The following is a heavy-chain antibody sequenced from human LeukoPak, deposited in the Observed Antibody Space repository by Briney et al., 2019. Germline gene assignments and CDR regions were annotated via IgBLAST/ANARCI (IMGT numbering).Heavy chain of an antibody. D-gene: IGHD3-22*01. Sequence: ASVTVSYKASGYTFHRYGISWVQPAPGQGLEGMEWINTYNSNTHYAQKLQGRVTMTTDTSTSTAYMELRSLRSDDTALYYCATNYYDSSGYYSIDYWGQGTLVTVSS. CDR2: INTYNSNT. CDR1: GYTFHRYG. V-gene: IGHV1-18*01. CDR3: ATNYYDSSGYYSIDY. J-gene: IGHJ4*02.